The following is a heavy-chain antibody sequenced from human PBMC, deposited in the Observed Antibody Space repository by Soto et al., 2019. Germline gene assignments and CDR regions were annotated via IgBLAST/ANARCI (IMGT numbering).Heavy chain of an antibody. V-gene: IGHV3-33*01. CDR1: GFTFSSYG. J-gene: IGHJ6*02. Sequence: QVQLVESGGGVVQPGRSLRLSCAASGFTFSSYGMHWVRQAPGKGLEWVAVIWYDGSNKYYADSVKGRFTISRDNSKNTLYLQMNSLRAEDTAVYYCARDSAAPTCGMDVWGQGTTVTVSS. CDR2: IWYDGSNK. CDR3: ARDSAAPTCGMDV. D-gene: IGHD6-6*01.